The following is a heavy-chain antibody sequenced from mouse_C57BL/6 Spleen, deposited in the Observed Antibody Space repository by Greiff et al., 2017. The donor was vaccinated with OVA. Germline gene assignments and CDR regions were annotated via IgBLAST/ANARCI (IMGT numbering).Heavy chain of an antibody. D-gene: IGHD1-1*01. CDR3: TAGVTTVVAPFDY. J-gene: IGHJ2*01. CDR2: IRLKSDNYAT. Sequence: EVKLEESGGGLVQPGGSMKLSCVASGFTFSNYWMNWVRQSPEKGLEWVAQIRLKSDNYATHYAESVKGRFTISRDDSKSSVYLQMNNLRAEDTGIYYCTAGVTTVVAPFDYWGQGTTLTVSS. V-gene: IGHV6-3*01. CDR1: GFTFSNYW.